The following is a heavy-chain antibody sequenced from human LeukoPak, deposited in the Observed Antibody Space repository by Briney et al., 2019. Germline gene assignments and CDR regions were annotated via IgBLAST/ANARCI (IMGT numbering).Heavy chain of an antibody. CDR2: IYYSGST. J-gene: IGHJ1*01. D-gene: IGHD4-17*01. CDR1: GGSISSYY. Sequence: SETLSLTRTVSGGSISSYYWSWIRQPPGKGLEWIGYIYYSGSTNYNPSLKSRVTISVDTSKNQFSLKLSSVTAADTAVYYCARGYYGDYVSDSYFQHWGQGTLVTVSS. V-gene: IGHV4-59*01. CDR3: ARGYYGDYVSDSYFQH.